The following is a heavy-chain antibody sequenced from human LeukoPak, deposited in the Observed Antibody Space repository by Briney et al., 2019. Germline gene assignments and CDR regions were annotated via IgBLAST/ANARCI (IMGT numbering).Heavy chain of an antibody. D-gene: IGHD1-1*01. J-gene: IGHJ6*02. CDR2: IDPNSGDT. V-gene: IGHV1-2*02. CDR1: GYTFIGYY. CDR3: GSWAAVPFYFYGMDV. Sequence: AASVKVSCKASGYTFIGYYIHWVRQAPGQGLEWMGWIDPNSGDTNSAQKFQGRVTMTRDTSISTAYMELSRLTSDDTAVYYCGSWAAVPFYFYGMDVWGQGTTVTVSS.